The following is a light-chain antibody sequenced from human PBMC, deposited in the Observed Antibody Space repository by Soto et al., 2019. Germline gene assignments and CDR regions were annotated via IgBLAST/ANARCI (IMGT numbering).Light chain of an antibody. V-gene: IGLV1-51*01. Sequence: QSVLTQSPSVSAAPGQKVTISCSGTNSNIGNNYVSWYQHLPGTAPKLLIFDNNNRPSGIPDRFSGSKSGTSATLGITGLQTGDEGDYYCETWDSSLSAVVFGGGTKLTVL. CDR1: NSNIGNNY. J-gene: IGLJ2*01. CDR3: ETWDSSLSAVV. CDR2: DNN.